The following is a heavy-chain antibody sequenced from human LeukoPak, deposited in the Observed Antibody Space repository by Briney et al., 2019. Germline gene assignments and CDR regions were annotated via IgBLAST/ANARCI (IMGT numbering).Heavy chain of an antibody. CDR3: LTSNYDHSINFDY. J-gene: IGHJ4*02. CDR1: GYTFTGYY. D-gene: IGHD3-22*01. V-gene: IGHV1-2*02. CDR2: INPNSGGT. Sequence: GASVKVSCKASGYTFTGYYMHWVRQAPGQGLEWMGWINPNSGGTNYAQKFQGRVTMTRDTSISTAYMELSRLRSDDTAVYYCLTSNYDHSINFDYWGQGTLVTVSS.